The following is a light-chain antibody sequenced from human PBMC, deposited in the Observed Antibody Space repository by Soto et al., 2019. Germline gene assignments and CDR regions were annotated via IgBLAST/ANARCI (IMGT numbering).Light chain of an antibody. J-gene: IGLJ2*01. CDR2: DVF. V-gene: IGLV2-14*03. Sequence: QSALTQPASVSGSPGQSITISCTGTSSDVGGYDYVSWYQQRPGKAPKLLIYDVFNRPSGVSNRFSGSRSDNTASLTISGLQAEDEADYYCSSYTSSSFPVVFGGGTKLTVL. CDR1: SSDVGGYDY. CDR3: SSYTSSSFPVV.